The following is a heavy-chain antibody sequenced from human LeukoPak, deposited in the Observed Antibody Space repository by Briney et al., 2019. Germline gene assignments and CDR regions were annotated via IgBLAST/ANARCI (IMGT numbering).Heavy chain of an antibody. CDR2: ISYDGSNK. V-gene: IGHV3-30-3*02. Sequence: GRSLRLSCAASGFTFSSYAMHWVRQAPGKGLEWVAVISYDGSNKYYADSVKGRFTISRDNSKNTLYLQMNSLRAEDTAVYYCAKFIAPSGNPRGGYWGQGTLVTVSS. J-gene: IGHJ4*02. D-gene: IGHD1-26*01. CDR3: AKFIAPSGNPRGGY. CDR1: GFTFSSYA.